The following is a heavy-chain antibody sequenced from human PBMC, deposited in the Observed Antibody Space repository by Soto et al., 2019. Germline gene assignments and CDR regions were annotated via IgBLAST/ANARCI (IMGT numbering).Heavy chain of an antibody. CDR3: ARMRIAYDSSGYRRRGNYYGMDV. CDR2: INTGNGNT. Sequence: ASVKVSCKASGYSFTTHAMIWVRQAPGQRPEWMGWINTGNGNTRYSPKFQGRVNITRDTSASTAYMELNSLRAEDTAVYYCARMRIAYDSSGYRRRGNYYGMDVWGQGTTVTVSS. CDR1: GYSFTTHA. D-gene: IGHD3-22*01. J-gene: IGHJ6*02. V-gene: IGHV1-3*04.